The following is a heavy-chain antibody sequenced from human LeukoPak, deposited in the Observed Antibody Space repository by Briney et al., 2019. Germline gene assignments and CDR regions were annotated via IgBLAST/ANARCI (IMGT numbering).Heavy chain of an antibody. J-gene: IGHJ4*02. CDR3: ARENLNYYGSGSYLY. D-gene: IGHD3-10*01. CDR1: GCPFIGYY. V-gene: IGHV1-2*02. CDR2: INPETGAT. Sequence: ASVQLSCKASGCPFIGYYIHWVRRGPGQGLEWLGWINPETGATKYAQRFEGRVTLTRDTSVTTAHMELSGLRSDDSAVYYCARENLNYYGSGSYLYWGQGSQVTVSS.